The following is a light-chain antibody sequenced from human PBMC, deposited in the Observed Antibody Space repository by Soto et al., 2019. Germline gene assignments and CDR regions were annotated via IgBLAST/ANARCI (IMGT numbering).Light chain of an antibody. CDR1: QTVLYSSNNKNY. J-gene: IGKJ4*01. CDR3: QQYYIPLALT. V-gene: IGKV4-1*01. CDR2: WAS. Sequence: DIVMTQSPDSLAVSLGERATINCKSSQTVLYSSNNKNYLAWYQQKPGQPPKLLIYWASTRESGVPDRFSGSGSGTDFTLTISSLQAEDVAVYYCQQYYIPLALTFGGGTKVEIK.